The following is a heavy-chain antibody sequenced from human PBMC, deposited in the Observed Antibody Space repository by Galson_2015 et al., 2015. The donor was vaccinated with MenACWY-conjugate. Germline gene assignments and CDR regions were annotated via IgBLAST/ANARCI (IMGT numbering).Heavy chain of an antibody. V-gene: IGHV3-30*03. D-gene: IGHD6-13*01. J-gene: IGHJ4*02. CDR1: GFALSNYG. CDR3: ARLRSSTLYEGAFDY. CDR2: MSYDESNK. Sequence: SLRLSCAASGFALSNYGTHWVRQAPGKGLEWVAVMSYDESNKYYADSVKGRFTISRDNSKNTLYLQMNSLRTDDTAVYYCARLRSSTLYEGAFDYWGQGTLVTVSS.